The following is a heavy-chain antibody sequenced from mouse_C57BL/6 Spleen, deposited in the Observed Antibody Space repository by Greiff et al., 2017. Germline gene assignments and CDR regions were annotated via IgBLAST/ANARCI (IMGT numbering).Heavy chain of an antibody. CDR3: ARNDGYYPYYYAMGY. D-gene: IGHD2-3*01. Sequence: VQLQQSGPELVKPGASVKISCKASGYTFTDYYMNWVKQSHGKSLEWIGDINPNNGGTSYNQKFKGKATLTVDKSSSTAYMELRSLTSEDSAVYYCARNDGYYPYYYAMGYWGQGTSVTVSS. V-gene: IGHV1-26*01. J-gene: IGHJ4*01. CDR2: INPNNGGT. CDR1: GYTFTDYY.